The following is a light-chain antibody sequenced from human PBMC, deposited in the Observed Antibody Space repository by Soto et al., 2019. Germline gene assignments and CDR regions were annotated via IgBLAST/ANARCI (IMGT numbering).Light chain of an antibody. CDR2: AAS. Sequence: AIQMTQSPSSLSASVGDRVTITCRASQGIRIDLGWYQQKPGKAPKLLIYAASTLQSGVPSRFSGSGSGTGFTLTISSLQPEDFATYYCLQDYTYPLTFGGGTKVDIK. CDR3: LQDYTYPLT. V-gene: IGKV1-6*01. J-gene: IGKJ4*01. CDR1: QGIRID.